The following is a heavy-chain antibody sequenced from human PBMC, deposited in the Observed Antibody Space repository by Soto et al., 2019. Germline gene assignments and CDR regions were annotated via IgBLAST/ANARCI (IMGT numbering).Heavy chain of an antibody. CDR1: GFTFITYW. CDR2: INFDGSST. V-gene: IGHV3-74*01. CDR3: AFEAELSGNYYFD. J-gene: IGHJ3*01. D-gene: IGHD1-26*01. Sequence: GGSLRLSCEASGFTFITYWMHWVLQGSGTGLVWVSRINFDGSSTAYADSVKGRFTISRDNARNTLYLQMSSLRAEDAATYYCAFEAELSGNYYFD.